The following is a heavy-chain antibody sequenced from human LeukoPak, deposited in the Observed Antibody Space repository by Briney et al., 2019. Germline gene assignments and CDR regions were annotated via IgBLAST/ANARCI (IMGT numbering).Heavy chain of an antibody. CDR3: ARSRGTRDSSGYHDYMDV. CDR1: GFTFSTYA. Sequence: PGGSLRLSCEASGFTFSTYAMHWVRQAPGKGLEYVSSISSNGGSTYYAHSVKGRFTISRDNAKNSLYLQMNSLRAEDTAVYYCARSRGTRDSSGYHDYMDVWGKGTTVTVSS. V-gene: IGHV3-64*01. J-gene: IGHJ6*03. CDR2: ISSNGGST. D-gene: IGHD3-22*01.